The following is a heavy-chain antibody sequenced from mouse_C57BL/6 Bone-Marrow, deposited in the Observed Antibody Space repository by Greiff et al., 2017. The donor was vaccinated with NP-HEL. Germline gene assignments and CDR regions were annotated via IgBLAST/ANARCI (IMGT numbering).Heavy chain of an antibody. CDR1: GYTFTSYW. Sequence: QVQLQQPGAELVKPGASVKMSCKASGYTFTSYWITWVKQRPGQGLEWIGDIYPGSGSTNYNEKFKSKATLTVDTSSSTAYMQLSSLTSEDSAVYYCARNDGYYDYVDYWGQGTTLTVSS. CDR3: ARNDGYYDYVDY. J-gene: IGHJ2*01. CDR2: IYPGSGST. V-gene: IGHV1-55*01. D-gene: IGHD2-3*01.